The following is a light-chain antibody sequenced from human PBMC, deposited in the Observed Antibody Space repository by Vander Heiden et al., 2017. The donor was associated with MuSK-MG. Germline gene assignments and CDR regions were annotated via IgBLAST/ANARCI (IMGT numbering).Light chain of an antibody. J-gene: IGKJ1*01. CDR2: GAS. Sequence: DIQMTQSPSSLSASVGDRVTITCRASQSISRYLNWYQQKPGKVPKALIYGASSLQSGVPSRISGSGSGTDFTLTISRLQPEDFATYYCQQSDSIPWTFGQGTKVEIK. CDR3: QQSDSIPWT. V-gene: IGKV1-39*01. CDR1: QSISRY.